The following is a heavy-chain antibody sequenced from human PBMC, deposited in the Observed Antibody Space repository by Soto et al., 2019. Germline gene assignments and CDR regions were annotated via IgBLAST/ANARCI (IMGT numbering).Heavy chain of an antibody. V-gene: IGHV1-8*01. Sequence: ASVKVSCKASGYTFTSYDINWVRQATGQGLEWMGWMNPNSGNTGYAQKFQGRVTMTTNTSISTAYMELSSLRSEDTAVYFCAVARSSTVTTSFDSWGQGTLVTVSS. CDR1: GYTFTSYD. J-gene: IGHJ4*02. CDR3: AVARSSTVTTSFDS. D-gene: IGHD4-17*01. CDR2: MNPNSGNT.